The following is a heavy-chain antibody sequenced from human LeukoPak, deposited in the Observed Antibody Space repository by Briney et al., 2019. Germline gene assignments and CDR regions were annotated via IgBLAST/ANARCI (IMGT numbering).Heavy chain of an antibody. D-gene: IGHD3-10*01. Sequence: SETLSLTCTVSGGSISSSIYFWGWIRQPPGKGLEWIGSIHYSGSTYHDPSLKSRITVSLDTSKNQFSLKLSPVTATDTAMYYCARQLYSSGSYYAPMDVWGKGTTVTISS. CDR1: GGSISSSIYF. CDR2: IHYSGST. J-gene: IGHJ6*03. CDR3: ARQLYSSGSYYAPMDV. V-gene: IGHV4-39*01.